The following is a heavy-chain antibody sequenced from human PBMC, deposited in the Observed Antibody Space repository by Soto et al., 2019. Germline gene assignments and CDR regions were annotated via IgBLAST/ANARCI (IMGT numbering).Heavy chain of an antibody. CDR3: AHYDYGGLVY. V-gene: IGHV2-5*02. CDR2: IYWDDDK. J-gene: IGHJ4*02. Sequence: QSILKESGPTLVKPTQTLTLTCTFSGLSLSTSDVGVTWIRQPPGKALEWLALIYWDDDKRYSPSLKNRLTITKDTSKNQVVLTMTNMDPVVTATYYCAHYDYGGLVYWGQGALVTVSS. CDR1: GLSLSTSDVG. D-gene: IGHD4-17*01.